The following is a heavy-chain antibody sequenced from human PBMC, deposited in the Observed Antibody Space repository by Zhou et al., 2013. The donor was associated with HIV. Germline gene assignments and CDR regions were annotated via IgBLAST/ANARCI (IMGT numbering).Heavy chain of an antibody. V-gene: IGHV4-4*07. CDR3: ARLVAARDYYYYIDV. Sequence: QVQLQESGPGLVKPSETLSLTCTVSGGSINSHYWSWIRQPAGKGLEWIGRIYASGSTKYNPSLKSRVTISIDTSKNQFSLKLSSVTAADTAVYYCARLVAARDYYYYIDVWGRGTTVTGLL. J-gene: IGHJ6*03. CDR1: GGSINSHY. CDR2: IYASGST. D-gene: IGHD6-13*01.